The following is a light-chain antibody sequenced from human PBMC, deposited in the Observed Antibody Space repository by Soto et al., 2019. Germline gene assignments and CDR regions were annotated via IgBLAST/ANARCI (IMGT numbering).Light chain of an antibody. J-gene: IGKJ1*01. CDR2: GAS. CDR1: QSVSSSY. CDR3: QQYGSSGT. V-gene: IGKV3-20*01. Sequence: ESVLTQSPGTLSLSPGERATLSCRASQSVSSSYLSWYQQKPGQAPRLLIYGASTRATGTPDRFSGSGSGTNFTLTISRLEPEDFAVYYCQQYGSSGTFGQGTKVDTK.